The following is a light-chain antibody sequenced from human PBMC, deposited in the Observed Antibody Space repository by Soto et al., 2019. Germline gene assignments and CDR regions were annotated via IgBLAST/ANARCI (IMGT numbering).Light chain of an antibody. CDR1: SSDVGGYNY. V-gene: IGLV2-8*01. Sequence: QSVLTQPPSASGSPGQSVTISCTGTSSDVGGYNYVSWYQQHPGKAPKLMIYEVSKRPSGVPDRFSGSKSGNTASLTVSGLQAEDEADCYCSSYAGSNNSLYVFGTGTKVTVL. J-gene: IGLJ1*01. CDR2: EVS. CDR3: SSYAGSNNSLYV.